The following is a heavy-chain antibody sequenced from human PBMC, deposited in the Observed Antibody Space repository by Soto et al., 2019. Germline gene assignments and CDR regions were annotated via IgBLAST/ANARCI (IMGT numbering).Heavy chain of an antibody. CDR3: ATLVVITSFRFDY. V-gene: IGHV3-30-3*01. D-gene: IGHD3-22*01. CDR1: GFTFSSYA. CDR2: ISYDGSNK. J-gene: IGHJ4*02. Sequence: HRGGSLRLSCAASGFTFSSYAMHWVRQAPGKGLEWVAVISYDGSNKYYADSGKGRFTISRDNSKNTLYLQMNSLRAEDTAVYYCATLVVITSFRFDYWGQGTLVTVSS.